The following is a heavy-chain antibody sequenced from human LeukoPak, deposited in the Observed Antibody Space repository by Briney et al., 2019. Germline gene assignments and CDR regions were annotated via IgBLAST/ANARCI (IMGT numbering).Heavy chain of an antibody. CDR1: GFTFSSYG. V-gene: IGHV3-30*02. CDR2: IRYDGSNK. CDR3: AKDWFQVLLWLGESTEGAYFDY. Sequence: GGSLRLSCAASGFTFSSYGMHWVRQAPGKGLEWVAFIRYDGSNKYYADSVKGRFTISRDNSKNTLYLQMNSLRAEDMAVYYCAKDWFQVLLWLGESTEGAYFDYWGQGTLVTVSS. J-gene: IGHJ4*02. D-gene: IGHD3-10*01.